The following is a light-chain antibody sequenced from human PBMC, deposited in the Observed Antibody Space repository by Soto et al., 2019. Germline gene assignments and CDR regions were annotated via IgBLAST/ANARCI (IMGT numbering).Light chain of an antibody. J-gene: IGKJ1*01. Sequence: IVMTQSPATLSVSPGERATLSCRASQSIENRLAWYQQRPGRAPRLLIYAASTRAAGIPARFSGSGSGTEFTLTISGLQSEDFGVYYCQEYRGWRTFGQGTKVDIK. V-gene: IGKV3-15*01. CDR1: QSIENR. CDR3: QEYRGWRT. CDR2: AAS.